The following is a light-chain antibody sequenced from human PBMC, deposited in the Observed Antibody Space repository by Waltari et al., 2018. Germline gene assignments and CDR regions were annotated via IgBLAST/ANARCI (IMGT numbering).Light chain of an antibody. CDR1: KLGDKF. CDR2: QDG. V-gene: IGLV3-1*01. J-gene: IGLJ2*01. Sequence: SYDLTQPPSVSVSPGQTASITCSGNKLGDKFAYWYQQKPGQSPVLIIYQDGKRPSGNPVRFSGSNAGDKATLSISGAQAVDEADYYCQAWDSNIAVFGGGTKLTVL. CDR3: QAWDSNIAV.